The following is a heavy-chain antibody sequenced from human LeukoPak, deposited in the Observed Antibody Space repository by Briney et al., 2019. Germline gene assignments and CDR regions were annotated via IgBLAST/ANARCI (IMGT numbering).Heavy chain of an antibody. CDR1: GGSISSYY. CDR2: IYYSGGT. V-gene: IGHV4-59*01. J-gene: IGHJ3*02. Sequence: SETLSLTCTVSGGSISSYYWSWIRQPPGKGLEWIGYIYYSGGTNYNPSLKSRVTISVDTSKNQFSLKLSSVTAADTAVYYCARDHNAFDIWGQGTMVTVSS. CDR3: ARDHNAFDI.